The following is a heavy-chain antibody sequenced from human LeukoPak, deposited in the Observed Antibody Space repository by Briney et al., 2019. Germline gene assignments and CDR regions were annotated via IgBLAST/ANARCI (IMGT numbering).Heavy chain of an antibody. D-gene: IGHD3-3*01. CDR1: TSTGLVW. Sequence: GGSLRLSCAASTSTGLVWMDWVRKAPGKGLVWVSRISSDGTGANYADSVKGRFTISRDSAKNSLYLQMNSLRAEDTAVYYCARDPRVRSYFDYWGQGTLVTVSS. CDR2: ISSDGTGA. V-gene: IGHV3-74*01. J-gene: IGHJ4*02. CDR3: ARDPRVRSYFDY.